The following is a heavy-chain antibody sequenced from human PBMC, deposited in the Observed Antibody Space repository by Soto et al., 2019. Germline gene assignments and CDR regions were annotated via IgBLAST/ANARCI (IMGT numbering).Heavy chain of an antibody. Sequence: SETLSLTCTVSGGSITCIKNHHCSLFRLPPGKGLEWIGSIYYSGSTYYNPSLKSRVTISVDTSKNQFSLKLSSVAAADTAVYYCARLGYYDSSGYYVGYWGQGTLVTVS. J-gene: IGHJ4*02. CDR3: ARLGYYDSSGYYVGY. D-gene: IGHD3-22*01. CDR1: GGSITCIKNHH. V-gene: IGHV4-39*01. CDR2: IYYSGST.